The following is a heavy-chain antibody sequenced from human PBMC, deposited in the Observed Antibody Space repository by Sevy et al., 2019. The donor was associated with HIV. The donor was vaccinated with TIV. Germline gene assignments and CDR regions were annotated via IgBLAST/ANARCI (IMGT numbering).Heavy chain of an antibody. V-gene: IGHV3-30-3*01. CDR3: ARESYYDSSGYYYDFDY. Sequence: GGSLRLSCAASGFTFSSYAMHWVRQAPGKGLEWVAVISNDGSNKYYADSVKGRFTISRDNSKNTLYLQMNSLRAEDTAGYYWARESYYDSSGYYYDFDYWGQGTLVTVSS. CDR2: ISNDGSNK. CDR1: GFTFSSYA. J-gene: IGHJ4*02. D-gene: IGHD3-22*01.